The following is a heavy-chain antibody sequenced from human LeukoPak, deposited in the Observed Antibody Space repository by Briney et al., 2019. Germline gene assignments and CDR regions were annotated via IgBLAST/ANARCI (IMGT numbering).Heavy chain of an antibody. D-gene: IGHD3-22*01. CDR3: ARGAYYYDSSGHYYFDY. CDR1: GFTFSSYG. V-gene: IGHV3-30*03. Sequence: GGSLRLSCAASGFTFSSYGMHWVRQAPGKGLEWVAVISYDGSNKYYADSVKGRFTISRDNSKNTLYLQMNSLRAEDTAVYYCARGAYYYDSSGHYYFDYWGQGTLVTVSS. J-gene: IGHJ4*02. CDR2: ISYDGSNK.